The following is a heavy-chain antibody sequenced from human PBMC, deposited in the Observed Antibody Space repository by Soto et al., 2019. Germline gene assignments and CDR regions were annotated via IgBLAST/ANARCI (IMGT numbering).Heavy chain of an antibody. Sequence: SETLSLTCAVYGGSFSGYYWTWIRQPPGKGLEWIGEINHSGSTDCNPSLKSRVTISVDTSKNQFSLKLSSVTAADTAMYYCARFRGGRDGYNWRLYYFDYRGQGTLVTVSS. CDR1: GGSFSGYY. J-gene: IGHJ4*02. V-gene: IGHV4-34*01. D-gene: IGHD1-1*01. CDR3: ARFRGGRDGYNWRLYYFDY. CDR2: INHSGST.